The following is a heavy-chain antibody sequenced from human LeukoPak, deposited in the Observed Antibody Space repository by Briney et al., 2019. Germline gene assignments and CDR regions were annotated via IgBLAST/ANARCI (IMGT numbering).Heavy chain of an antibody. V-gene: IGHV4-38-2*02. J-gene: IGHJ4*02. CDR3: ASINCSGGSCYYFDY. CDR1: GYSISSGYY. CDR2: IYHSGST. D-gene: IGHD2-15*01. Sequence: SETLSLTCTVSGYSISSGYYWGWIRQPPGKGLEWIGSIYHSGSTYYNPSLKSRVTISVDTSKNQFSLKLSSVTAADTAVYYCASINCSGGSCYYFDYWGQGTLVTVSS.